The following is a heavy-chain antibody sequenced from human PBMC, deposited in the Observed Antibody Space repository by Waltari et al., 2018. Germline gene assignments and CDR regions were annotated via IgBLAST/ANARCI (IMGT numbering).Heavy chain of an antibody. D-gene: IGHD1-26*01. CDR2: ISSSSSYI. V-gene: IGHV3-21*01. J-gene: IGHJ4*02. CDR3: ASLGSGSYHDY. Sequence: EVQLVESGGGLVKPGGSLRLSCAASGFTFSSYSMTWVRQAPGNGLEWVSSISSSSSYIYYADSGKGRFTISRDNAKNSLYLQMNNLRAEDTAVYYCASLGSGSYHDYWGQGTLVTVSS. CDR1: GFTFSSYS.